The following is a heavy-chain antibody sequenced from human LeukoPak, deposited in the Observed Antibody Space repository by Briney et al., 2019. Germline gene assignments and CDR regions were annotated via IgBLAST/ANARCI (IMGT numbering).Heavy chain of an antibody. CDR1: GFSFSDNG. V-gene: IGHV3-30*18. J-gene: IGHJ4*02. D-gene: IGHD1-26*01. CDR3: AKDRYGRELPCDH. CDR2: ISYDGSRK. Sequence: GRSLRLSCAASGFSFSDNGMHWVRQAPGKGPEWVAVISYDGSRKYYADSLKGRFTISRDNSKNTLYLQANSLRTEDTAVYYCAKDRYGRELPCDHWGQGTLVTVSS.